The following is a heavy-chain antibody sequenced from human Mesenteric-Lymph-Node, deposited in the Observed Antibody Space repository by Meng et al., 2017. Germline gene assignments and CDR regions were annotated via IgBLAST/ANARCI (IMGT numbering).Heavy chain of an antibody. CDR2: IYWDDDK. Sequence: SGPTLVKPTQTLTLTCTFSGFSLSTSGVGVGWIRQPPGKALEWLALIYWDDDKRYSPSLKSRLTITKDTSKNQVVLTMTNMAPVDTGTYYCAHSRSYRYSPGGYFGSCGQGTLVTVSS. J-gene: IGHJ4*02. CDR1: GFSLSTSGVG. CDR3: AHSRSYRYSPGGYFGS. V-gene: IGHV2-5*02. D-gene: IGHD3-16*02.